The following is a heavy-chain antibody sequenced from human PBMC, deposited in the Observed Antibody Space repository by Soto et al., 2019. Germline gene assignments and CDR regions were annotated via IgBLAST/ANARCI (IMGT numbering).Heavy chain of an antibody. CDR3: TRKRWGDFDY. CDR2: IRSKAYGGTT. D-gene: IGHD3-16*01. J-gene: IGHJ4*02. CDR1: GFTFGDYA. V-gene: IGHV3-49*04. Sequence: AGGTLRLSCTASGFTFGDYAMSWVRQAPGKGLEWVGFIRSKAYGGTTEYAASVKGRFTISRDDSKSIAYLQMNSLKTEDTAVYYCTRKRWGDFDYWGQGTLVTVSS.